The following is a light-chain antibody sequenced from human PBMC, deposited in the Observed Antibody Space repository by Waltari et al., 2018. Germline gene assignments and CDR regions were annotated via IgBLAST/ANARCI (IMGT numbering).Light chain of an antibody. CDR3: CSYAGSSNVV. CDR1: SSDVGSYNL. Sequence: QSALTQPASVSGSPGQSITISCTGTSSDVGSYNLVSWSQQHPGKAPKLMIYEVSKRPSGVSNRFSGSKSGNTASLTISGLQAEDEADYYCCSYAGSSNVVFGGGTKLTVL. J-gene: IGLJ2*01. CDR2: EVS. V-gene: IGLV2-23*02.